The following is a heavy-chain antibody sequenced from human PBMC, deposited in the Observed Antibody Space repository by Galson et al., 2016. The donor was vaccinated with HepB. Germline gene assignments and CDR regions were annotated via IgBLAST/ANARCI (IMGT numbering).Heavy chain of an antibody. J-gene: IGHJ6*02. CDR2: IFSGNNT. V-gene: IGHV3-53*01. Sequence: SLRLSCAASGLTVSSNYMSWVRQAPGKGLEWVSVIFSGNNTYYADSVKGRFTISRDNSKNTLYLQMNSLRAEDTAVYYCARDHGGYSSTMDVWGQGTTVTVSS. CDR1: GLTVSSNY. CDR3: ARDHGGYSSTMDV. D-gene: IGHD6-19*01.